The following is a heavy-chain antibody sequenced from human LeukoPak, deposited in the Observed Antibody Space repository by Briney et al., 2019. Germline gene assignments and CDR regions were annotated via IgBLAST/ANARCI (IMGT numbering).Heavy chain of an antibody. V-gene: IGHV4-59*01. D-gene: IGHD2/OR15-2a*01. Sequence: SETLTLTCTVSGASISTYYWSWIRQPPGKGLEWIGYIYYSGTTNYNPSLKSRVTISVDTSKNQFSLRLSSVTAADTAVYYCARYFPSTEIFDYWGQGTLVTVSS. J-gene: IGHJ4*02. CDR2: IYYSGTT. CDR1: GASISTYY. CDR3: ARYFPSTEIFDY.